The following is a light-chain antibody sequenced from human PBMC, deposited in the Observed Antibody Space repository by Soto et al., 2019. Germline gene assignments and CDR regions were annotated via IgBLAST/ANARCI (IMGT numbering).Light chain of an antibody. V-gene: IGLV2-14*01. CDR2: DVS. J-gene: IGLJ2*01. Sequence: QSALTQPASVSGSPGQSITISCTGTSSDVGGYNYVSWYQQHPGKAPKLMIYDVSNRPSGVSNRFSGSKSVNTASLTISGLQAEDEADYYCCSYTSSSTPVVFGGGTKLTVL. CDR3: CSYTSSSTPVV. CDR1: SSDVGGYNY.